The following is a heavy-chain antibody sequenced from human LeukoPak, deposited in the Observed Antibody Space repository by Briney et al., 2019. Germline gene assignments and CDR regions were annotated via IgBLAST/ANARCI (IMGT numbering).Heavy chain of an antibody. V-gene: IGHV4-34*01. D-gene: IGHD5-24*01. CDR1: GGSFSGYY. J-gene: IGHJ4*02. Sequence: SETLFLTCAVYGGSFSGYYWSWIRQPPGKVLEWIGEINHSGSTNYNPSLKSRVTISVDTSKNQFSLKLSSVTAADTAVYYCARAEVRDGYNRYYFDYWGQGTLVTVSS. CDR3: ARAEVRDGYNRYYFDY. CDR2: INHSGST.